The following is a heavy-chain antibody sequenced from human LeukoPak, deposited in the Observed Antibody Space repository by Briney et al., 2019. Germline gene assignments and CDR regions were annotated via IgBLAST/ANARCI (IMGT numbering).Heavy chain of an antibody. D-gene: IGHD2-15*01. J-gene: IGHJ6*02. CDR1: GFTFSSYS. V-gene: IGHV3-21*01. CDR2: ITSSSSFI. Sequence: GGSLRLSCAASGFTFSSYSMNWVRQAPGKGLEWVCSITSSSSFIYHAESMKGRFTISRDNAKTSLYLQMNSLRAEDTAVYYCERDMPGRDCSGGSCYGYGLDVWGQGTTVIVSS. CDR3: ERDMPGRDCSGGSCYGYGLDV.